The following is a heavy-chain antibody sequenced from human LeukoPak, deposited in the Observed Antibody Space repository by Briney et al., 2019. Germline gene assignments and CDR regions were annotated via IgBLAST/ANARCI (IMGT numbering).Heavy chain of an antibody. CDR2: ITAYNDNT. J-gene: IGHJ4*02. Sequence: ASVKVSCKASGGTFSSYAISWVRQPPGQGLEWMGWITAYNDNTNYAQKLQGRVTMTTDTSTSTAYMELRSLRSDDTAVYYCARALLWFGEPSHIDYWGQGTLVTASS. V-gene: IGHV1-18*01. CDR1: GGTFSSYA. D-gene: IGHD3-10*01. CDR3: ARALLWFGEPSHIDY.